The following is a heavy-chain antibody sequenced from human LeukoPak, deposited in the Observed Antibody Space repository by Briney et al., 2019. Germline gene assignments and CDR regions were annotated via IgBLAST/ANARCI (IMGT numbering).Heavy chain of an antibody. J-gene: IGHJ5*02. CDR2: IYYSGST. CDR3: ARTLWRYYDSSGYYYWSDP. D-gene: IGHD3-22*01. Sequence: SETLSLTCNVSGGSIRSYYWSWIRQPPGNGMQWIGYIYYSGSTNYKPSLKSRFTISVVTSKNQFSLKLSSVIAADTAVYYCARTLWRYYDSSGYYYWSDPWGQGTLVTVSS. CDR1: GGSIRSYY. V-gene: IGHV4-59*01.